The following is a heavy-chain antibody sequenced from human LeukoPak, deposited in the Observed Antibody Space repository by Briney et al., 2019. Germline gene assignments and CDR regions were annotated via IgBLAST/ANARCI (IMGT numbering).Heavy chain of an antibody. V-gene: IGHV1-18*01. CDR3: ARWAIVVVPAAKSYYYYYYMDV. Sequence: ASVKVSCKASGYTFTSYGISWVRQAPGQGLEWMEWISAYNGNTNYAQKLQGRVTMTTDTSTSTAYMELRSLRSDDTAVYYCARWAIVVVPAAKSYYYYYYMDVWGKGTTVTVSS. CDR2: ISAYNGNT. J-gene: IGHJ6*03. CDR1: GYTFTSYG. D-gene: IGHD2-2*01.